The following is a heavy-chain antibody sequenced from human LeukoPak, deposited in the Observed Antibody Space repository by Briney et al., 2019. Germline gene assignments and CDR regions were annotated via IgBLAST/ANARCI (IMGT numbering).Heavy chain of an antibody. J-gene: IGHJ4*02. CDR3: AKDPSQQPVPSDFDY. CDR2: IGGSGSST. D-gene: IGHD6-13*01. Sequence: PGGSMRLSCAASGFTFCCYAMRWVRQALEDGKEWVAAIGGSGSSTYHADSVKGRFTISRDNSNNTLYLQMNSLIAEDTAVYYCAKDPSQQPVPSDFDYWGQGTLVTVSS. V-gene: IGHV3-23*01. CDR1: GFTFCCYA.